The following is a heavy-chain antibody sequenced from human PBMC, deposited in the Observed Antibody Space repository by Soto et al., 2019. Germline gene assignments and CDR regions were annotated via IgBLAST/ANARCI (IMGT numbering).Heavy chain of an antibody. CDR3: ARDRSYDRRTTYGMDV. Sequence: QVQLQESGPGLVKPSETLSLTCTVSGGSISSYYWSWIRQPPGKGLEWIGYIYYSGSTNYNPSLKSRVTISXXTXKXPFSLKLSSVTAADTAVYYCARDRSYDRRTTYGMDVWGQGTTVTVSS. CDR1: GGSISSYY. J-gene: IGHJ6*02. CDR2: IYYSGST. D-gene: IGHD3-22*01. V-gene: IGHV4-59*01.